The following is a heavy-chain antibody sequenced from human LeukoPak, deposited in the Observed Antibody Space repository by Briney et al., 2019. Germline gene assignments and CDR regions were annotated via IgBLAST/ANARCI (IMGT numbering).Heavy chain of an antibody. CDR3: AKDAAGPEY. D-gene: IGHD6-13*01. CDR2: ISAGGGST. V-gene: IGHV3-23*01. CDR1: GLTFSDYS. Sequence: GGSLRLSCVASGLTFSDYSMTWVRQAPGKGLFWVSGISAGGGSTYYADSVKGRFTISRDNSRKTLYLQMSSLRAEDTAVYYCAKDAAGPEYWGQGTLVTVSS. J-gene: IGHJ4*02.